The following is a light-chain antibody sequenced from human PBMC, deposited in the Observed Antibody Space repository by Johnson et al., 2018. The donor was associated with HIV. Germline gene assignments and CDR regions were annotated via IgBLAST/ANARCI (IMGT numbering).Light chain of an antibody. V-gene: IGLV1-51*02. CDR3: GTWDNSRSTGGV. Sequence: QSVLTQPPSVSAAPGQKVTISCSGSSSNIGNNYVSWYQQLPGTAPKLLIYENNKRPSGIPDRFSGSKSGTSATLGITGLQTGEEADYYCGTWDNSRSTGGVFGTGTKVTVL. CDR1: SSNIGNNY. CDR2: ENN. J-gene: IGLJ1*01.